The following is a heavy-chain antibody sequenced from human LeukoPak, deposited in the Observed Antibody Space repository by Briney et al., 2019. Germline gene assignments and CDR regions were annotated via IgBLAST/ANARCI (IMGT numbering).Heavy chain of an antibody. V-gene: IGHV3-21*03. Sequence: KPGGSLRLSCAASGFTFSSYSMNWVRQAPGKGLEWVSSISSSSSYIYYADSVKGRFTISRDNAKNSLYLQMNSLKTEDTALYYCTTGYASDWYGWGQGTMVTVSS. J-gene: IGHJ3*01. D-gene: IGHD6-19*01. CDR2: ISSSSSYI. CDR3: TTGYASDWYG. CDR1: GFTFSSYS.